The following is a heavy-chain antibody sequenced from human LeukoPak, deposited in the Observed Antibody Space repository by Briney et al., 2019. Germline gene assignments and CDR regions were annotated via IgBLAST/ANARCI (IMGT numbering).Heavy chain of an antibody. Sequence: GGSLRLSCAASGFTFSSYAMSWVRQAPGKGLEWVSGISWNSGDIVYADSVKGRFTISRDNAKNSLYLQMNSLRAEDTALYYCAKDIRYSNYDAGGGFIWGQGTMVTVSS. CDR1: GFTFSSYA. D-gene: IGHD2-8*02. CDR3: AKDIRYSNYDAGGGFI. J-gene: IGHJ3*02. V-gene: IGHV3-9*01. CDR2: ISWNSGDI.